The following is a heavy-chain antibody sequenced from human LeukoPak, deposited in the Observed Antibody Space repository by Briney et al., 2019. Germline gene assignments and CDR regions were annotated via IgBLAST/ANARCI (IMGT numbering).Heavy chain of an antibody. CDR1: RFTFSSYG. Sequence: PGRSLRLSCAASRFTFSSYGMHWVRQAPGKGLEWVAVISYDGSNKYYADSVKGRFTISRDNSKNALYLQMNSLRAEDTAVYYCAKDPYGSGMNWFDPWGQGTLVIVSS. V-gene: IGHV3-30*18. CDR2: ISYDGSNK. D-gene: IGHD3-10*01. CDR3: AKDPYGSGMNWFDP. J-gene: IGHJ5*02.